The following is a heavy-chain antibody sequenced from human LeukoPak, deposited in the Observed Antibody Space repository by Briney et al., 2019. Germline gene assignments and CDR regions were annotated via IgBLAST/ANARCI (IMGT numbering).Heavy chain of an antibody. CDR2: IYPGDSDT. CDR3: ARRYYYDSSGSPYWYFDL. CDR1: GYSFTSYW. Sequence: GESLKISCKGSGYSFTSYWIGWVRQMPGKGLEWMGIIYPGDSDTRYSPSFQGQVTISADKSISTAYLQWSSLKASDTAMYYCARRYYYDSSGSPYWYFDLWGRGTLVTVSS. D-gene: IGHD3-22*01. V-gene: IGHV5-51*01. J-gene: IGHJ2*01.